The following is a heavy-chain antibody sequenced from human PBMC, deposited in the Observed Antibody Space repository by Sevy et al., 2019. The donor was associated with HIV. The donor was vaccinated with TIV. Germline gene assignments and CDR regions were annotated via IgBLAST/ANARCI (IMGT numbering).Heavy chain of an antibody. CDR2: TRNKADGYTT. Sequence: GGSLRLSCVASGFTFSDHYMEWVRQAPGKGLEWVGRTRNKADGYTTEYAASGKGRFTIARHESKNSLDVQMNSLKAEDTAVYYCATHAGIAAAGRVFDYWGQGTLVTVSS. CDR3: ATHAGIAAAGRVFDY. D-gene: IGHD6-13*01. J-gene: IGHJ4*02. CDR1: GFTFSDHY. V-gene: IGHV3-72*01.